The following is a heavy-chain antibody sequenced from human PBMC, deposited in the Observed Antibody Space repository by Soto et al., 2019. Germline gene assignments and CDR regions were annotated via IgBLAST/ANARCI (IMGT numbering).Heavy chain of an antibody. CDR1: GGSISSSSYY. V-gene: IGHV4-39*01. Sequence: TSETLSLTCTVSGGSISSSSYYWGWIRQPPGKGLEWIGSIYYSGSTYYNPSLQSRVTISVDTSKNQFSLKLSSVTAADTAVYYCARHPAPLLQWLVHGQTAFDIWGQGTMVT. CDR3: ARHPAPLLQWLVHGQTAFDI. J-gene: IGHJ3*02. D-gene: IGHD6-19*01. CDR2: IYYSGST.